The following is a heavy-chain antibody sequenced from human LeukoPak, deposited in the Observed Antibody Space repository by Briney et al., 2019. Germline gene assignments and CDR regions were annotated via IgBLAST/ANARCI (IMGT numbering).Heavy chain of an antibody. CDR2: ISYDGSNK. V-gene: IGHV3-30*18. CDR3: AKASPPIYSSGWYGLDY. CDR1: GFTFIYYD. Sequence: PGMSLRLSCAASGFTFIYYDMHWVRQAPGKGLEWVAVISYDGSNKYYADSVKGRFTISRDNSKNTLYLQMNSLRAEGTAVYYCAKASPPIYSSGWYGLDYWGQGTLVTVSS. J-gene: IGHJ4*02. D-gene: IGHD6-19*01.